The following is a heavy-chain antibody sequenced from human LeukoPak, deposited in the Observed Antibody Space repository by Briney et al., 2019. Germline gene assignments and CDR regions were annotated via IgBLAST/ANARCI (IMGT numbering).Heavy chain of an antibody. CDR1: GFTFSSYG. J-gene: IGHJ4*02. Sequence: GGSLRLSCAASGFTFSSYGMHWVRQAPGKGLESVAVISYDGSNKYYADSVKGRFTISRDNSKNTLYLQMNSLRAEDTAVYYCAKGLRYYYDSSGAFDYWGQGTLVTVSS. CDR3: AKGLRYYYDSSGAFDY. V-gene: IGHV3-30*18. CDR2: ISYDGSNK. D-gene: IGHD3-22*01.